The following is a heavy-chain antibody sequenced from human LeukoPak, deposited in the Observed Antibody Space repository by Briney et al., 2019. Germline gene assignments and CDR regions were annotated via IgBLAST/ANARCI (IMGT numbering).Heavy chain of an antibody. CDR2: IYFSGST. J-gene: IGHJ2*01. CDR1: GASITNDDYY. CDR3: ARDYGGYVSWYFDL. Sequence: SQTLSLTCTVSGASITNDDYYWRWIRQHPGKGLEWIGYIYFSGSTYYNPTLKSRASVSVDTSKSQFSLRLTSVTAADTAVYYCARDYGGYVSWYFDLWGRGTLVTVSS. D-gene: IGHD4-17*01. V-gene: IGHV4-31*03.